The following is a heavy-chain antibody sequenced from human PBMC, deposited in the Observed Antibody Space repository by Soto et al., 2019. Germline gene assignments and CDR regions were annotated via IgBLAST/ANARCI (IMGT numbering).Heavy chain of an antibody. CDR1: GYTLTELS. CDR3: ATAPGIYAALFDY. Sequence: ASVKVSCKVSGYTLTELSMHWVRQAPGKGLEWTGGFDPEDGETIYAQKFQGRVTMTEDTSTDTAYMELSSLRSEDTAVYYCATAPGIYAALFDYWGQGTLVTVSS. V-gene: IGHV1-24*01. J-gene: IGHJ4*02. D-gene: IGHD4-17*01. CDR2: FDPEDGET.